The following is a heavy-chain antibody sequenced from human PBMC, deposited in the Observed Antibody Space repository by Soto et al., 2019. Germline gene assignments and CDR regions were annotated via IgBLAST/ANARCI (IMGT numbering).Heavy chain of an antibody. CDR2: VYYSGNT. D-gene: IGHD2-2*01. J-gene: IGHJ6*03. CDR1: GGSISPYY. V-gene: IGHV4-59*01. Sequence: SETLSLTCTVSGGSISPYYWSWIRQPPGKGLEWIGYVYYSGNTNYNPSLESRVTISVDTSRNRFSLNLTSATAADTAVYYCALKGAAAYYAHFYMDVWGRGTAVTVSS. CDR3: ALKGAAAYYAHFYMDV.